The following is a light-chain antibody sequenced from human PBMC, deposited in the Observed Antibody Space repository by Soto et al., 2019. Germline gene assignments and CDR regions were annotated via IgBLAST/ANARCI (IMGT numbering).Light chain of an antibody. Sequence: DIQMTQSPSTLSASVGDRVTITCRASHSISSWLAWYQQKPGKAPKLLIYKASSLESGVPSRFSGSGSGTAFTLTISSLQPDDFATYYCQQYNSYSFFGPGTNVDIK. CDR2: KAS. CDR3: QQYNSYSF. V-gene: IGKV1-5*03. CDR1: HSISSW. J-gene: IGKJ3*01.